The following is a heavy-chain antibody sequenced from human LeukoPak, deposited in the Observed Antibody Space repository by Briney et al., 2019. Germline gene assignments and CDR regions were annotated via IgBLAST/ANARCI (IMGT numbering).Heavy chain of an antibody. CDR1: EFTFSTYT. CDR3: AREWGYGYYYFDY. J-gene: IGHJ4*02. Sequence: GGSLRLSCGVSEFTFSTYTMSWVRQAPGKGLEWVSSISSNGDYIYYADSVRGRFTISRDNAKNSLYLQMNSLRGADTAVYYCAREWGYGYYYFDYWGQGTLVTVSS. CDR2: ISSNGDYI. V-gene: IGHV3-21*06. D-gene: IGHD5-12*01.